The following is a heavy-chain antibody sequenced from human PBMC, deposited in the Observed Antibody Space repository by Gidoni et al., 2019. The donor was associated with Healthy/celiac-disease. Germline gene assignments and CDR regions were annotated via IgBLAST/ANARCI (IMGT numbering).Heavy chain of an antibody. CDR2: IKGKTEGGTT. CDR1: GFTFRNAW. Sequence: EVHLVESGGGLVKPGGSLRLSCAASGFTFRNAWISWVRQAPGKGLEWVVSIKGKTEGGTTEYAAPVKGRLTISRDDSKNTLYLKMNSLKTEDTAVYYCTTLGRGQLPFGYWGQGTLVTVSS. D-gene: IGHD6-13*01. CDR3: TTLGRGQLPFGY. V-gene: IGHV3-15*01. J-gene: IGHJ4*02.